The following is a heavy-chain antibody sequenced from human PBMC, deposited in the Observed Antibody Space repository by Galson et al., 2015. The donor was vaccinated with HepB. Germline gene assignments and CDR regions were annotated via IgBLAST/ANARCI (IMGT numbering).Heavy chain of an antibody. J-gene: IGHJ4*02. Sequence: SLRLSCAASDFTFSSYAMSWVRLAPGKGLEWVSAISGSGGSTYYADSVKGRFTISRDNSKNTLYLQMNSLRAEDTAVYYCAKGSGGITMIVVVITTWDFWGQGTLVTVSS. CDR3: AKGSGGITMIVVVITTWDF. CDR2: ISGSGGST. CDR1: DFTFSSYA. V-gene: IGHV3-23*01. D-gene: IGHD3-22*01.